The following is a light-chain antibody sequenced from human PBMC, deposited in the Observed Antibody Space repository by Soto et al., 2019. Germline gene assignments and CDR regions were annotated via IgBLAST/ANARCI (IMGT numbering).Light chain of an antibody. J-gene: IGKJ1*01. CDR2: GAS. CDR3: QQYGSSQS. CDR1: QSVSSSY. V-gene: IGKV3-20*01. Sequence: VXTXXXGTLSLSPGERATLSCRASQSVSSSYLAWYQQKPGQAPRLLIYGASSRATGIPDRFSGSGSGTDFTLTISRLEPEDFAVYYCQQYGSSQSFGQGTKVEIK.